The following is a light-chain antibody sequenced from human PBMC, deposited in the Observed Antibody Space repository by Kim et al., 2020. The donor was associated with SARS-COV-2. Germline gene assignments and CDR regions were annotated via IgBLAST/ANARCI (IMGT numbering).Light chain of an antibody. CDR2: VESSGSY. CDR1: SGHIRYI. Sequence: SVTLTCTLSSGHIRYIIAWHQQQPGKTPRYLMKVESSGSYSKGSGVPDRFSGSSSGADRSLTISNLQSEDEADYYCETWNTSTRVFGGGTQLTVL. J-gene: IGLJ2*01. CDR3: ETWNTSTRV. V-gene: IGLV4-60*03.